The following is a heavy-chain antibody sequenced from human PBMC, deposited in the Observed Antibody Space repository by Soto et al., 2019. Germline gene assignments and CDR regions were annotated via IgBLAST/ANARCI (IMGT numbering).Heavy chain of an antibody. V-gene: IGHV3-15*01. CDR2: IKTTTDGGTT. D-gene: IGHD3-3*01. Sequence: VQLVESGGDFVKPGGSLSISCAASGFTFSNAWMSWVRQAPGKGLEWVGLIKTTTDGGTTDYAAPVKGRFSILRDDSKNTVYLQMNSLKTEDTAVYYCIAHYDFWSGIHYYYYYGLDVWGQGNTVTVSS. CDR1: GFTFSNAW. J-gene: IGHJ6*02. CDR3: IAHYDFWSGIHYYYYYGLDV.